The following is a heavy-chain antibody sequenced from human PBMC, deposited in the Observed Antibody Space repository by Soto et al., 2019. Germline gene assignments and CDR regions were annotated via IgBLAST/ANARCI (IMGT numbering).Heavy chain of an antibody. V-gene: IGHV4-59*08. CDR1: DGSISSYY. J-gene: IGHJ3*02. CDR2: IYYSGST. D-gene: IGHD2-21*01. Sequence: KQSQTLSLTCTVSDGSISSYYWSWIRPPPGKGLEWIGYIYYSGSTNYNPSLKSRVTISVDTSKNQFSLKLGFVTAADTAVYYCARRGYCGGDCRKTDAFDIWGQGTMVTVSS. CDR3: ARRGYCGGDCRKTDAFDI.